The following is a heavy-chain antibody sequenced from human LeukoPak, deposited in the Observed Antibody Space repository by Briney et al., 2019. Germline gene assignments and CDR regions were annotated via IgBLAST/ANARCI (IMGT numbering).Heavy chain of an antibody. D-gene: IGHD3-22*01. J-gene: IGHJ4*02. V-gene: IGHV3-30-3*01. CDR2: ISYDGNNK. CDR3: ARDLVGGWDDSSGYYYGYFDY. CDR1: GFTFAIYA. Sequence: PGRSLRLSCAASGFTFAIYATHWVRQAPGKGLEWVAVISYDGNNKYYADSVKGRFTISRDNSKNTLYLQMNSLRAEDTAVYYCARDLVGGWDDSSGYYYGYFDYWGQGTLVTVSS.